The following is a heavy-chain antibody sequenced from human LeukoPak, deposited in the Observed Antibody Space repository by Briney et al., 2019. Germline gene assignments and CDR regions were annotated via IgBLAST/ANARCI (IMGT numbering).Heavy chain of an antibody. CDR1: GFTFSSYA. CDR3: AKYDSSGYYYSGFDY. D-gene: IGHD3-22*01. Sequence: GGSLRLSCAASGFTFSSYAMSWVRQAPGKGLEWVSAISGSGGSTYYADSVKGRFTISRDNSKNTLYLQMNSLRAEDTAVYYCAKYDSSGYYYSGFDYWGQGTLVTVSS. V-gene: IGHV3-23*01. J-gene: IGHJ4*02. CDR2: ISGSGGST.